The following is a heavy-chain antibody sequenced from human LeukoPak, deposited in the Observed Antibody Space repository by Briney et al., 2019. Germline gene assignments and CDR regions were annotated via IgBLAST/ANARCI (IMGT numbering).Heavy chain of an antibody. CDR3: ARESILDYDFWSGPHAFDI. D-gene: IGHD3-3*01. V-gene: IGHV4-4*07. CDR2: IYTSGST. Sequence: PSETLSLTCTASGGSISSYYWSWIRQPAGKGLEWIGRIYTSGSTNYNPSLKSRVTISVDKSKNQFSLKLSSVTAADTAVYYCARESILDYDFWSGPHAFDIWGQGTMVTVSS. CDR1: GGSISSYY. J-gene: IGHJ3*02.